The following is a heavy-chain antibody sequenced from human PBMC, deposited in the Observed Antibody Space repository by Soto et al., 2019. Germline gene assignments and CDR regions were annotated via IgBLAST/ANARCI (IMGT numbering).Heavy chain of an antibody. CDR3: VRQIDDSSGTAVDV. J-gene: IGHJ6*02. D-gene: IGHD3-22*01. Sequence: QVQLQESGPGLVKPSQTLSLTCTVSGVSISSGGYYLSWIRQHPGKGMEWIGYLYYSGSTYDNPSHKRRVNIPVHSSKSQVSRKLRSVTAAATAVYYCVRQIDDSSGTAVDVGGQGPTFPVSS. CDR1: GVSISSGGYY. V-gene: IGHV4-31*03. CDR2: LYYSGST.